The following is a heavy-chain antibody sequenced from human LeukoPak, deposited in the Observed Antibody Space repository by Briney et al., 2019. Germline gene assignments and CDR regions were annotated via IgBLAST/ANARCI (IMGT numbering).Heavy chain of an antibody. D-gene: IGHD2-15*01. CDR3: ARGGSCSGDSCSYNWFDP. CDR2: INPNSGGT. Sequence: GASVKVSCKASGYTFTGHYMYWVRQAPGQGLEWMGWINPNSGGTNYAQKFQGRVTMTRDTSISTAYMELSRLRSDDTAVYYCARGGSCSGDSCSYNWFDPWGQGTLVTVSS. V-gene: IGHV1-2*02. CDR1: GYTFTGHY. J-gene: IGHJ5*02.